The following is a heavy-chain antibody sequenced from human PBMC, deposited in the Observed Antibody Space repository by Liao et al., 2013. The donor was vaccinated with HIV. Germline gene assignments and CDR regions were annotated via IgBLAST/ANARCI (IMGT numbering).Heavy chain of an antibody. D-gene: IGHD5/OR15-5a*01. V-gene: IGHV4-39*07. CDR3: ARVSLPLLDY. Sequence: QLQLQESGPGLVKPSETLSLTCTVSGGSINSSPYYWGWIRQPPGKGLEWIGSIYYSGSTYYNPSLKSRVTISVDTSKNQFSLKLSSVTAADTAVYYCARVSLPLLDYWGQGTLVTVSS. CDR2: IYYSGST. CDR1: GGSINSSPYY. J-gene: IGHJ4*02.